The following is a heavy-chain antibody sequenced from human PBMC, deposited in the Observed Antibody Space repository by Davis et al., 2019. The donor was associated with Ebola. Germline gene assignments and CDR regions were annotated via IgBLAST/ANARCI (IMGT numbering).Heavy chain of an antibody. Sequence: PSETLSLTCTVSGGSISSSSYYWSWIRQPPGKGLEWIGYIYYSGSTNYNPSLKSRVTFSVDTSKNQFSLKLSSVTAADTALYYCARHDYSGGWFDPWGQGTLVTVSS. D-gene: IGHD4-11*01. V-gene: IGHV4-61*05. CDR2: IYYSGST. CDR3: ARHDYSGGWFDP. CDR1: GGSISSSSYY. J-gene: IGHJ5*02.